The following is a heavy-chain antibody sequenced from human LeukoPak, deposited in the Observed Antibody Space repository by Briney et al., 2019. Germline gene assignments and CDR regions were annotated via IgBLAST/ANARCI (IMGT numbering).Heavy chain of an antibody. Sequence: GGSLRLSCAASGFTFSSYSMNWVRQAPGKGLEWVSSISSSSSYIYYADSVKGRFTISRDNAKNSLYLQMNSLRAEDTAVYYCARVGLVIVVVPAALNWFDPWGQGTLVTVSS. J-gene: IGHJ5*02. V-gene: IGHV3-21*01. D-gene: IGHD2-2*03. CDR2: ISSSSSYI. CDR1: GFTFSSYS. CDR3: ARVGLVIVVVPAALNWFDP.